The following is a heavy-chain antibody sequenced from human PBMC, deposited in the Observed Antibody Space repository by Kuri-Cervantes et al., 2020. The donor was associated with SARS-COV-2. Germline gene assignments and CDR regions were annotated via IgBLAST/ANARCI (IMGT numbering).Heavy chain of an antibody. J-gene: IGHJ4*02. Sequence: LRLSCTVSGGSISSGDYYWSWIRQPPGKGLEWIGRIYTSGSTNYNPSLKSRVTMSVDTSKNQFSLKLSSVTAADTATYYCARRPGQSVGFDYWGQGTLVIVSS. CDR1: GGSISSGDYY. CDR3: ARRPGQSVGFDY. V-gene: IGHV4-61*02. CDR2: IYTSGST. D-gene: IGHD2-15*01.